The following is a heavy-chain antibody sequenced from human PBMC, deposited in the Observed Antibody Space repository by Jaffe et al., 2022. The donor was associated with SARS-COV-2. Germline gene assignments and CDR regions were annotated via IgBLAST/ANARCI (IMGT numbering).Heavy chain of an antibody. J-gene: IGHJ4*02. D-gene: IGHD3-10*01. V-gene: IGHV3-21*01. CDR1: GFTFSSYS. CDR2: ISSSSSYI. CDR3: ARSIYGSGGGGFDY. Sequence: EVQLVESGGGLVKPGGSLRLSCAASGFTFSSYSMNWVRQAPGKGLEWVSSISSSSSYIYYADSVKGRFTISRDNAKNSLYLQMNSLRAEDTAVYYCARSIYGSGGGGFDYWGQGTLVTVSS.